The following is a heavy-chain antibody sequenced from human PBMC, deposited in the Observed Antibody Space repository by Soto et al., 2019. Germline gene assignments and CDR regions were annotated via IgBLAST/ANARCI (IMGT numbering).Heavy chain of an antibody. CDR1: GFTFSSHT. D-gene: IGHD3-10*01. J-gene: IGHJ4*01. CDR3: VTARGDYYAIVAQPAYYFDY. Sequence: PVGSLRLSCAASGFTFSSHTMSWVRQAPGKGLEWVAAISGSGSSKYYADSVKGRFTISRGNSKNTLYLQMNSLTAEDTAIYYCVTARGDYYAIVAQPAYYFDYWGRGTMVTVSS. CDR2: ISGSGSSK. V-gene: IGHV3-23*01.